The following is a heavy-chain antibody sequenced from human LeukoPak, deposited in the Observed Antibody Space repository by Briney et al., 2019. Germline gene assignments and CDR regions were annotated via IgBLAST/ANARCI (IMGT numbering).Heavy chain of an antibody. CDR1: GDSVSSNSEA. V-gene: IGHV6-1*01. D-gene: IGHD4-23*01. Sequence: SHTLSLTCAISGDSVSSNSEAWHWIRQSPSRGLEWLGRTYYRTKWYNDYAVSVKSRITINPDTSKNQVSLQLNSLTPEYTAVYYRARDRTGGPLFDYWGQGTLVTVSS. CDR2: TYYRTKWYN. CDR3: ARDRTGGPLFDY. J-gene: IGHJ4*02.